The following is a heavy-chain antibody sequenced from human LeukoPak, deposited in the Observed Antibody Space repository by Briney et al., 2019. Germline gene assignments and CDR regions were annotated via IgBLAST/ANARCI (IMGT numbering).Heavy chain of an antibody. Sequence: ASVKVSCKASGYTFTGYYMHWVRQAPGQGLEWMGWINPNSGGTNHAQKFQGRVTMTRDTSISTAYMELSRLRAEDTALYYCASLVPQLWHYIRGDAFDIWGQGTMVTVSS. CDR1: GYTFTGYY. CDR3: ASLVPQLWHYIRGDAFDI. J-gene: IGHJ3*02. CDR2: INPNSGGT. D-gene: IGHD5-18*01. V-gene: IGHV1-2*02.